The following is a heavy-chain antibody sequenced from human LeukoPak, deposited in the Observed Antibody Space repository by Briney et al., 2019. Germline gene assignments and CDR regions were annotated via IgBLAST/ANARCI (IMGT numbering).Heavy chain of an antibody. J-gene: IGHJ4*02. D-gene: IGHD4-17*01. Sequence: PSETLSLTCTVSGGSISSGDNYWSWIRQPPGKGLEWIGYIYYSGSTCYNPSLKSRVTISVDTSKNQFSLKLSSVTAADTAVYYCARHGDYLIDYWGQGTLVTVSS. V-gene: IGHV4-30-4*01. CDR3: ARHGDYLIDY. CDR1: GGSISSGDNY. CDR2: IYYSGST.